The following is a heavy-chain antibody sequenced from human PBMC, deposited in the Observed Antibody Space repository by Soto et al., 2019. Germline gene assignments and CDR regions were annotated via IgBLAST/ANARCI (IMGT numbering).Heavy chain of an antibody. CDR2: FDPEDGET. J-gene: IGHJ5*02. D-gene: IGHD6-19*01. V-gene: IGHV1-24*01. CDR3: ASAIPWAVAGARWFDP. CDR1: GYTLTELS. Sequence: ASVKVSCKVSGYTLTELSMHWVRQAPGKGLEWMGGFDPEDGETIYAQKFQGRVTMTEDTSTDTAYMELSSLRSEDTAVYYCASAIPWAVAGARWFDPWGQGTLVTGSS.